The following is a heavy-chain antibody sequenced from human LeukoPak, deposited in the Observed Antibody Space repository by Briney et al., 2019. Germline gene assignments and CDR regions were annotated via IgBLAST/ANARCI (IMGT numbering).Heavy chain of an antibody. CDR2: ISWDGGST. Sequence: GSLRLSCAASGFTFDDYTMHWVRQAPGKGLEWVSLISWDGGSTYYADSVKGRFTISRDNSKNSLYLQMNSLRTEDTALYYCAKDTGGIAVAGSGYYYYYMDVWGKGTTVTVSS. J-gene: IGHJ6*03. CDR3: AKDTGGIAVAGSGYYYYYMDV. V-gene: IGHV3-43*01. CDR1: GFTFDDYT. D-gene: IGHD6-19*01.